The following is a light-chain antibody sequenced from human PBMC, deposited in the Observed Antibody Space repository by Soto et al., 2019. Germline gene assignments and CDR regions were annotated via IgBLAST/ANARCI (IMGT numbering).Light chain of an antibody. CDR2: GAS. CDR3: QQYGSSPVT. CDR1: QSVSSSY. V-gene: IGKV3-20*01. Sequence: EIVLTPSPGTLSLSPGESATLSGRASQSVSSSYLAWYQQKPGQAPRLLIYGASSRATGIPDRFSGSGSGTDFTLTISRLEPEDFAVYYCQQYGSSPVTFGQGTKVDIK. J-gene: IGKJ1*01.